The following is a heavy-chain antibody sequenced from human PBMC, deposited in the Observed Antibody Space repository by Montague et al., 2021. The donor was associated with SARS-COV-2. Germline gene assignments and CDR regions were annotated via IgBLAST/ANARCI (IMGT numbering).Heavy chain of an antibody. CDR2: INHRGST. CDR1: GGSFSGYY. D-gene: IGHD3-3*01. CDR3: ARGTGPRSITLFGVIISGHGFDI. V-gene: IGHV4-34*01. J-gene: IGHJ3*02. Sequence: SETLSLTCAVYGGSFSGYYWSWIRQSPGKGLEWIGEINHRGSTNYNPSLKSRVIISVDTSKNQFSLKLSSVTAADTAVHYCARGTGPRSITLFGVIISGHGFDIWGQGTMVTVSS.